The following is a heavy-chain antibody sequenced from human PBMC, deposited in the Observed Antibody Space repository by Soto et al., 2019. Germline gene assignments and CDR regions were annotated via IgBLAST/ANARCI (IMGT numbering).Heavy chain of an antibody. D-gene: IGHD3-22*01. J-gene: IGHJ4*02. CDR1: GFTFSSYS. Sequence: EVQLVESEGGLVKPGGSLRLSCAASGFTFSSYSMNWVRQAPGKGLEWVSSISSSSSYIYYADSVKGRFTISRDNAKNALYLQMNSLRAEDTAVYYCARDTLYYYDSSGLGYWGQGTLVTVSS. CDR3: ARDTLYYYDSSGLGY. V-gene: IGHV3-21*01. CDR2: ISSSSSYI.